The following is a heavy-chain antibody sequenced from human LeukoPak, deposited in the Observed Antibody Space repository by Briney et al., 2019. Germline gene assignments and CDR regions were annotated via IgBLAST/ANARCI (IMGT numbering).Heavy chain of an antibody. J-gene: IGHJ3*02. Sequence: SETLSLTCTVSGGSISRYYWSWIRQPPGKGLEWIGHINYSGSTKYNPSLKSRVTISVDTSKNQFSLKLSSVTAADTAVYFCARDPHYGDILNDPFDIWGQGTMVTVSS. CDR3: ARDPHYGDILNDPFDI. CDR1: GGSISRYY. V-gene: IGHV4-59*01. CDR2: INYSGST. D-gene: IGHD4-17*01.